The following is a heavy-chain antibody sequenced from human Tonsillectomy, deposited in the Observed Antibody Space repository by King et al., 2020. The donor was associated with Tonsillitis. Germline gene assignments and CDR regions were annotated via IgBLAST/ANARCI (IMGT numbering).Heavy chain of an antibody. CDR3: AKARGFAYGSDAFDI. D-gene: IGHD5-18*01. J-gene: IGHJ3*02. CDR2: INWNSGDI. V-gene: IGHV3-9*01. Sequence: VQLVESGGGLVQPGRSLRLSCVASGLTFDDYAMHWVRQDPGKGLEWVSGINWNSGDIGYGDSVKGRFTISRDNAKNSLFLQMNSLRAEDTAFYYCAKARGFAYGSDAFDIWGQGTMVTVSS. CDR1: GLTFDDYA.